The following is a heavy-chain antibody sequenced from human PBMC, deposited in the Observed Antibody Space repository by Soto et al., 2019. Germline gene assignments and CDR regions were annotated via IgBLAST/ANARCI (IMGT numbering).Heavy chain of an antibody. J-gene: IGHJ4*02. D-gene: IGHD3-3*01. CDR2: IYTSGST. V-gene: IGHV4-4*07. CDR1: GGSISSYY. CDR3: AREHLVNYDFWSGYFDY. Sequence: QVQLQESGPGLVKPSETLSLTCTVSGGSISSYYWSWIRQPAGKGLEWIGRIYTSGSTYYNPSLKSRVTMSVDTSKNQFSLKLSSVTAADTAVYYCAREHLVNYDFWSGYFDYWGQGTLVTVSS.